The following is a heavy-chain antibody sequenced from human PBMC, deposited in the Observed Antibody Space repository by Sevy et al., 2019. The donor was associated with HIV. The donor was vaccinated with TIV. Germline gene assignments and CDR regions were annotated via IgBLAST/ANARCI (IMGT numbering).Heavy chain of an antibody. D-gene: IGHD6-13*01. Sequence: ASVKVSCKASGYTFTGYYMHWVRQAPGQGLEWMEWINPNSGGTNYAQKFQGRVTMNRDTSISTAYMELSRLRSDDTAVYYCARDWAAGNFDYWGQGTLVTVSS. V-gene: IGHV1-2*02. J-gene: IGHJ4*02. CDR1: GYTFTGYY. CDR2: INPNSGGT. CDR3: ARDWAAGNFDY.